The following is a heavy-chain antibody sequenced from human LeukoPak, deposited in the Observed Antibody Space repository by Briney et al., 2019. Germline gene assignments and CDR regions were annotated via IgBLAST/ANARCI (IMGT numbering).Heavy chain of an antibody. CDR1: RFTFSNYG. V-gene: IGHV3-48*01. CDR2: INSRSSTI. Sequence: GGSLRLSCAASRFTFSNYGVNWVRQAPGKGLEWVSYINSRSSTIYYADSVRGRFTISRDNAKNSLYLQMNSLKAEDTAVYYCATDYGSSPFDYWGQGTLVTVSS. D-gene: IGHD3-10*01. J-gene: IGHJ4*02. CDR3: ATDYGSSPFDY.